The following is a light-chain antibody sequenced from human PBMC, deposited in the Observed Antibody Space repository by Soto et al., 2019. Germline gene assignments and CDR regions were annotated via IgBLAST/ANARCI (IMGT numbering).Light chain of an antibody. V-gene: IGKV1-27*01. J-gene: IGKJ1*01. CDR2: SAS. CDR1: RGIGNA. CDR3: QKYDSAPT. Sequence: VDRVTITCRPSRGIGNALAWYQQKPGTVPKLLIHSASTLQSGVPSRFSGSGSGTDFTLTISSLQPEDVASYYCQKYDSAPTFGPGTKVDIK.